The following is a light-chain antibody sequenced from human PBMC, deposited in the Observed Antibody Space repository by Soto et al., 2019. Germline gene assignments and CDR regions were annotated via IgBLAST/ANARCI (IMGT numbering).Light chain of an antibody. J-gene: IGKJ1*01. Sequence: EIMLTQSPGTLSLSPGERATLSCRASPSVSSSYLAWYQQKPGQAPRLLIYGASSRATGIPDRFSGSGSGTDFTLTISRLEPEDFAVYYCQQYGRSRAFGQGTKVDIK. CDR2: GAS. V-gene: IGKV3-20*01. CDR3: QQYGRSRA. CDR1: PSVSSSY.